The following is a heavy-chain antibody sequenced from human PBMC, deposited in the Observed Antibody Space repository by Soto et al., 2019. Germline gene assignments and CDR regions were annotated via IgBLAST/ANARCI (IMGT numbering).Heavy chain of an antibody. V-gene: IGHV1-69*06. CDR1: GGTFSSYA. D-gene: IGHD3-9*01. Sequence: SVKVSCKASGGTFSSYAISWVRQAPGQGLEWMGGIIPIFGTANYAQKFQGRVTITADKSTSTAYMELSSLRSEDTAVYYCATLTSFDWLLSQEVVFDPWGQGTLVTVSS. CDR2: IIPIFGTA. J-gene: IGHJ5*02. CDR3: ATLTSFDWLLSQEVVFDP.